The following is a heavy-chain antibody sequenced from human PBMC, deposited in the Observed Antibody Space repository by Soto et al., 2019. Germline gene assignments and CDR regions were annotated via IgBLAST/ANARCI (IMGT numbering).Heavy chain of an antibody. D-gene: IGHD2-2*01. J-gene: IGHJ5*02. CDR1: GGSISNVGYF. CDR2: IYHTGTT. CDR3: ARVMAAMQNWLDP. V-gene: IGHV4-30-4*01. Sequence: VQLQESGPGLVKPSQTLSLTCTVSGGSISNVGYFWSWIRQPPGKGLEWIGFIYHTGTTSYNSSLRSRVSISIDTSKSQFSLKLNSVTAADTAVYYCARVMAAMQNWLDPWGQGTLVTVSP.